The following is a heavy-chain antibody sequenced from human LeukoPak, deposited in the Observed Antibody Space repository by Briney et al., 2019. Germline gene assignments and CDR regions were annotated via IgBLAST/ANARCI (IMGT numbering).Heavy chain of an antibody. Sequence: ASVKVSCKASGYTFTGYYMHWVRQAPGQGLEWMGWINPNSGGTNYAQKFQGRVTITADKSTSTAYMELSSLRSEDTAVYYCATNPGFGDQFGWAWGQGTLVTVSS. CDR2: INPNSGGT. CDR1: GYTFTGYY. J-gene: IGHJ4*02. V-gene: IGHV1-2*02. CDR3: ATNPGFGDQFGWA. D-gene: IGHD3-10*01.